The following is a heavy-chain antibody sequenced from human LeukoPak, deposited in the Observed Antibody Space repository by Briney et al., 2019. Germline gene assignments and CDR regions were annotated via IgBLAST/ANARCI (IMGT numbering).Heavy chain of an antibody. CDR1: GFTFSSYW. J-gene: IGHJ4*02. V-gene: IGHV3-7*03. D-gene: IGHD6-13*01. CDR2: IKEDGSDK. CDR3: ARSIAAGGDS. Sequence: GGSLRLSCAVSGFTFSSYWMSWVRQAPGKGLEWVANIKEDGSDKNYVDSVKGRFTISRDNAKNSLFLQMNSLRAEDTAVYYCARSIAAGGDSWGQGTLVTVSS.